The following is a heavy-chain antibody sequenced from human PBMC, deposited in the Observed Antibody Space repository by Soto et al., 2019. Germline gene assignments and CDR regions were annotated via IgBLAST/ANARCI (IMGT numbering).Heavy chain of an antibody. V-gene: IGHV4-61*01. D-gene: IGHD1-20*01. CDR1: RGSVSSATYY. CDR2: IYYSGST. Sequence: SETLSLTCSVSRGSVSSATYYWNWMRQPPGKPLEWIGYIYYSGSTNYNPSLKSRVTISLDTSNDRFSLRLSSVTAADTAVYYCARTRDNNINYYYALGVWGPGTTVTVSS. CDR3: ARTRDNNINYYYALGV. J-gene: IGHJ6*02.